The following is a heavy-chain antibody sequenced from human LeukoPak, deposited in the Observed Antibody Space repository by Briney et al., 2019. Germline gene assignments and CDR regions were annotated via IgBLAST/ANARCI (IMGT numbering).Heavy chain of an antibody. D-gene: IGHD6-13*01. CDR3: ARGVRGSSWVSFEY. V-gene: IGHV3-30*04. CDR1: GFSFNSYS. CDR2: ISYDGSNK. J-gene: IGHJ4*02. Sequence: GGSVRLSCAASGFSFNSYSMHWIRQAPGKGLEWVALISYDGSNKDYANSVKGRFTISRDNSKNTLYVQINSLRAEDTAVYYCARGVRGSSWVSFEYWGQGTLVTVSS.